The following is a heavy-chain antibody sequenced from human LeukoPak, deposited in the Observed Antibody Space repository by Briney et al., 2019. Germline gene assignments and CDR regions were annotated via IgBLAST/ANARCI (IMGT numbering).Heavy chain of an antibody. Sequence: ASVKVSCKASGYTFTGYYLYWVRQAPGQGLEWMGWINPNSGGTNYAQKFQGRVTMTRDTSISTAYMELSRLRSDDTAVYYCARSWPREGRFLEWLSMTVPGDYWGQGTLVTVSS. CDR1: GYTFTGYY. CDR2: INPNSGGT. D-gene: IGHD3-3*01. CDR3: ARSWPREGRFLEWLSMTVPGDY. J-gene: IGHJ4*02. V-gene: IGHV1-2*02.